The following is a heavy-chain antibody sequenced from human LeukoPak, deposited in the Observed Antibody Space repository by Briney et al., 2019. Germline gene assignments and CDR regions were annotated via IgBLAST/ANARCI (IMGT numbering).Heavy chain of an antibody. CDR2: IIPSGSYT. Sequence: ASVKVSCKASGGTFSSYAISWVRQAPGQGLEWMGIIIPSGSYTSYAQKFQGRVTMARDTSTSTVYMELSSLRSEDTAVYYCARDNSGGSTWWFDPWGQGTLVTVSS. D-gene: IGHD2-15*01. J-gene: IGHJ5*02. CDR3: ARDNSGGSTWWFDP. CDR1: GGTFSSYA. V-gene: IGHV1-46*01.